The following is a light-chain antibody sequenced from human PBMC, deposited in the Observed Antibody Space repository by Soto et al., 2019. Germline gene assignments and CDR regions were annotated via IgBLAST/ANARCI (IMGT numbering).Light chain of an antibody. CDR3: SSYGGNNNYVI. CDR2: EVT. J-gene: IGLJ2*01. Sequence: QSALTQPPSASGSPGQSVTISCSGTSSDIGAYNYVSWYQQHPGKAPKLLISEVTKRPSGVPDRFSGSKSGNTASLTVSGLQGDDKADYYCSSYGGNNNYVIFGGGTKLTVL. V-gene: IGLV2-8*01. CDR1: SSDIGAYNY.